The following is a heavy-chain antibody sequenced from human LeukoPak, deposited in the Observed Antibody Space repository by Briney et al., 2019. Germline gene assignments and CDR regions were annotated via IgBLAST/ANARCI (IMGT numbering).Heavy chain of an antibody. Sequence: GGSLRLSCAASGFTFSSYTMAWVRQAPGKGLEWVSAISGSGGSTYYGDSVKGRLTISRDNSKNTLYLQMYSLRAEDTAVYYCAKGGLVPSTFDAFDIWGQGTMVTVSS. CDR1: GFTFSSYT. D-gene: IGHD2-2*01. J-gene: IGHJ3*02. CDR2: ISGSGGST. V-gene: IGHV3-23*01. CDR3: AKGGLVPSTFDAFDI.